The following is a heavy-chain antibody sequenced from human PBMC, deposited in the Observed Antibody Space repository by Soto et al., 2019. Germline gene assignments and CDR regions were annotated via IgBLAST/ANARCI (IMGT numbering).Heavy chain of an antibody. CDR2: ISSSSSTI. V-gene: IGHV3-48*01. J-gene: IGHJ6*03. CDR3: ARAVGPPYYYYMDV. CDR1: GFTCSSYS. Sequence: GGSLRLSCASSGFTCSSYSMNWVRQAPGKGLEWVSYISSSSSTIYYADSVKGRFTISRDNAKNSLYLQMNSLRAEDTAVYYCARAVGPPYYYYMDVWGKGTTVTVSS.